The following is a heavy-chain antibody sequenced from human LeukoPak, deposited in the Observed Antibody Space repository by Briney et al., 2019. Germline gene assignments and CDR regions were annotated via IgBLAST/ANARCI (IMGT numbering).Heavy chain of an antibody. D-gene: IGHD2-21*02. V-gene: IGHV4-34*01. J-gene: IGHJ4*02. CDR2: NNDSGST. CDR1: GGSLSGYY. CDR3: ARGRRTYCGGDCYSYYFDY. Sequence: SETLSLTCGVYGGSLSGYYWSWVRQPPGKGLEWIAENNDSGSTNYNPSLKSRVTISVDTSKNQFSLKLSSVTAADTAVYYCARGRRTYCGGDCYSYYFDYWGQGTLVTVSS.